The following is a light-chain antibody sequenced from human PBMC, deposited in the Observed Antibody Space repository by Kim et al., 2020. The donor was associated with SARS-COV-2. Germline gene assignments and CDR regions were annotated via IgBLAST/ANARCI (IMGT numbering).Light chain of an antibody. V-gene: IGLV3-1*01. CDR2: QDT. CDR3: QAWDSSPWV. J-gene: IGLJ3*02. CDR1: KLGDKY. Sequence: SYELTQPPSVSVSPGQTASITCSADKLGDKYVCWYQQRPGQSPVLVISQDTKRPSGIPERFSGSNSGNTATLTISGTQAMDEADYYCQAWDSSPWVFGGGTQLTVL.